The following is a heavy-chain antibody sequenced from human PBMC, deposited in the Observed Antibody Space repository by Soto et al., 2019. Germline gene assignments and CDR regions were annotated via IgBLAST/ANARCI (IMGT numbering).Heavy chain of an antibody. CDR3: ARLGGYCSTTGCYGYYAMDV. Sequence: QLQLQESGPGLMKPSETLSLTCTVSGGSISSSNYYWGWIRQPPGKGLEWIGSIYYSGNTYYNPSITSRVPLSVDTSQNQFALKLSSVTAADPAVYSCARLGGYCSTTGCYGYYAMDVWGQGTTVTVSS. J-gene: IGHJ6*02. D-gene: IGHD2-2*01. CDR1: GGSISSSNYY. V-gene: IGHV4-39*01. CDR2: IYYSGNT.